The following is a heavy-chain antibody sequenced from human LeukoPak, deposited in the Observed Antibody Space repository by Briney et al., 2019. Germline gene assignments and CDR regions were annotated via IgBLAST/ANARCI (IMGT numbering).Heavy chain of an antibody. V-gene: IGHV3-30*18. CDR2: ISYDGSNK. D-gene: IGHD3-10*01. Sequence: GGSLRLSCAASGFTFSSYGMPWVRQAPGKGLEWVAVISYDGSNKYYADSVKGRFTISRDNSKNTLYLQMNSLRAEDTAVYYCAKPPYYYGSGSSTYFDYWGQGTLVTVSS. CDR1: GFTFSSYG. J-gene: IGHJ4*02. CDR3: AKPPYYYGSGSSTYFDY.